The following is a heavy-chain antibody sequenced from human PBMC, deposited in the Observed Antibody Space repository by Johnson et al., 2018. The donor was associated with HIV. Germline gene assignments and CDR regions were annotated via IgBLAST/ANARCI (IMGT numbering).Heavy chain of an antibody. Sequence: MLLVESGGGLVQPGGSLRLSCAASGFTFSSYAMSWVRQAPGQGLAWVSAISGSGGSTYYADSVKGRFTISRDNSKNTLYLQMNSLRAEDTAVYYCAKDLQQPQRGEHALAQDAFDIWGQGTMVTVSS. CDR2: ISGSGGST. D-gene: IGHD6-13*01. CDR1: GFTFSSYA. J-gene: IGHJ3*02. CDR3: AKDLQQPQRGEHALAQDAFDI. V-gene: IGHV3-23*04.